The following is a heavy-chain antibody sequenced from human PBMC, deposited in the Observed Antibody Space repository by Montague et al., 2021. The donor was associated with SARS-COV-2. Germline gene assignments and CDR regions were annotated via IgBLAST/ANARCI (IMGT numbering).Heavy chain of an antibody. V-gene: IGHV4-59*01. Sequence: SETLSLTCSFSGGSIRSYYWSWIRLPPGKALEWLGYIYYTGETTHNPSLKSRATISVDTSRSQFSLRLTSVTAADTAVYFCARFWSGYVDKWSQGTLVTVSS. CDR2: IYYTGET. D-gene: IGHD3-3*01. CDR1: GGSIRSYY. J-gene: IGHJ4*02. CDR3: ARFWSGYVDK.